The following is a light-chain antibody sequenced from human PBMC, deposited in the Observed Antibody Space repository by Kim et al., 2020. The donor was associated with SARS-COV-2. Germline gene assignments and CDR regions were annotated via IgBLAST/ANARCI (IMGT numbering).Light chain of an antibody. CDR1: QTIGKS. Sequence: ASVGDRVTITCRASQTIGKSLNWYHQKPGKAPKLLIYATSTLHIGVPSRFSGSTSGTDFTLTISSLQPEDFATYYCQQSYNTPWTFGQGTKVEIK. CDR3: QQSYNTPWT. J-gene: IGKJ1*01. V-gene: IGKV1-39*01. CDR2: ATS.